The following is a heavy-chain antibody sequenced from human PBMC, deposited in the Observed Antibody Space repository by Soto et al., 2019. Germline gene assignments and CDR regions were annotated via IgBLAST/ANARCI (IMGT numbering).Heavy chain of an antibody. Sequence: QVKLVQSGAEVKKPGSSVKVSCKASGGTFSSYTISWVRQAPGQGLEWMGRIIPILGIANYAQKFQGRVTINADKTTSTAYMELSSRRSEDTAVYYCASTSGSRDLDYWGQGTLVTVSS. CDR2: IIPILGIA. V-gene: IGHV1-69*02. J-gene: IGHJ4*02. CDR3: ASTSGSRDLDY. CDR1: GGTFSSYT. D-gene: IGHD3-10*01.